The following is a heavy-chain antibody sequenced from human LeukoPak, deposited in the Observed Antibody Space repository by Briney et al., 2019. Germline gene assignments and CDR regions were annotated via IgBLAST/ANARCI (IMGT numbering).Heavy chain of an antibody. J-gene: IGHJ4*02. CDR2: IYYSGST. CDR1: GGSISSYY. CDR3: ARLPYQLLYAENY. Sequence: PSETLSLTCTVSGGSISSYYWSWIRQPPGKGLEWIGYIYYSGSTNYNPSLKSRVTISVDTSKNQFSLKLSSVTAADTAVYYCARLPYQLLYAENYWGQGTLVTVSS. V-gene: IGHV4-59*12. D-gene: IGHD2-2*02.